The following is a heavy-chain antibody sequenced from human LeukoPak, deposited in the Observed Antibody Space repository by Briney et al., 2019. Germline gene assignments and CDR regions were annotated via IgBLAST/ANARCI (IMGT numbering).Heavy chain of an antibody. J-gene: IGHJ5*02. CDR2: IIPILGIA. CDR3: ARDLGGGFIFTRPNWFDP. CDR1: GGTFSSYT. D-gene: IGHD4-23*01. V-gene: IGHV1-69*04. Sequence: SVKVSCKASGGTFSSYTISWVRQAPGQGLEWMGRIIPILGIANYAQKFQGRVTITADKSTSTAYMELSSLRSEDTAVYYCARDLGGGFIFTRPNWFDPWGQGTLVTVSS.